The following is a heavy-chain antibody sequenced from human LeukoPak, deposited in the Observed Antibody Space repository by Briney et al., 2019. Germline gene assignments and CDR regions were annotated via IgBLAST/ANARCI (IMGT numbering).Heavy chain of an antibody. V-gene: IGHV1-8*01. Sequence: GASVKVSCKASGYTFTSYDINWVRQVTGQGLEWMGWMNPNSGNTGYAQKFQGRVTMTRNTSISTAYVELSSLRSEDTAVYYCARGYDSSGYYLGYWGQGTLVTVSS. CDR3: ARGYDSSGYYLGY. D-gene: IGHD3-22*01. CDR2: MNPNSGNT. CDR1: GYTFTSYD. J-gene: IGHJ4*02.